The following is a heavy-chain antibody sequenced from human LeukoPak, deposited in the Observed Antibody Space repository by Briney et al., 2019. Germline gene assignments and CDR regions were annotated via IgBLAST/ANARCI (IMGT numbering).Heavy chain of an antibody. CDR1: GFTFSDFA. D-gene: IGHD3-16*01. CDR3: AKDMMGGPPDYFDH. V-gene: IGHV3-30*18. CDR2: ISDDSNHR. Sequence: PGGSLRLSCAASGFTFSDFAMHWVRQAPGQGLDWVAVISDDSNHRYYQDSVRSRFSISRDNPKNTVYLEMNSLRSEDTAMYYCAKDMMGGPPDYFDHWGQGTRVTVSS. J-gene: IGHJ4*02.